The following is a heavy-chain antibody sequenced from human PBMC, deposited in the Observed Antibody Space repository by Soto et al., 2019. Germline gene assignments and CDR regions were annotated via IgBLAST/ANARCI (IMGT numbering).Heavy chain of an antibody. CDR3: VTVLPHANSWFDY. Sequence: ASVKVSCKASGDTFTANYIHWVRQAPGQGFEWMGWINPKSGGTKYPQKFQGRVTMTRDTSLSTVYMLYLQLNSLKSEDTGVYYCVTVLPHANSWFDYWGQGTPVTVSS. CDR2: INPKSGGT. CDR1: GDTFTANY. V-gene: IGHV1-2*02. J-gene: IGHJ4*02. D-gene: IGHD2-2*01.